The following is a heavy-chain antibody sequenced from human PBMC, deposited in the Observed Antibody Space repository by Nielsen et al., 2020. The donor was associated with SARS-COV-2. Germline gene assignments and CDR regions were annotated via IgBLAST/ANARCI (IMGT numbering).Heavy chain of an antibody. V-gene: IGHV3-30*18. CDR2: ISYDGSNK. Sequence: GGSLRLSCAASGFTFSSYGMHWVRQAPGKGLEWVAVISYDGSNKYYADSVKGRFTISRDNSKNTLYLQMNSLRAEDTAVYYCAKQGIAAASGYYFDYWGQGTLVTVSS. D-gene: IGHD6-13*01. CDR3: AKQGIAAASGYYFDY. CDR1: GFTFSSYG. J-gene: IGHJ4*02.